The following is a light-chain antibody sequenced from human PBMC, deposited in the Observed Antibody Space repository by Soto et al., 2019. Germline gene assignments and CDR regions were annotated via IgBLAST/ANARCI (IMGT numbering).Light chain of an antibody. V-gene: IGKV3-15*01. CDR2: GAS. CDR3: QQYYNWPPIT. CDR1: QSVSTN. J-gene: IGKJ4*01. Sequence: EIAMTQSPATLSVSPGERATLSCRASQSVSTNLAWYQQKPGQAPRLLIYGASTRSTGIPARFSGSGAGTEFTLLITRLQSEDFSVYYCQQYYNWPPITFGGGTNVEIK.